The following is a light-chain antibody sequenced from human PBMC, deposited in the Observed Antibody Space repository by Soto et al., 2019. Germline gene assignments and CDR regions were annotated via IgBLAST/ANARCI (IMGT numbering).Light chain of an antibody. CDR3: QTYDKAPWT. J-gene: IGKJ1*01. CDR1: QYIDNH. CDR2: GAF. Sequence: DIPMIQSPSSLSASVGGRVSITCRASQYIDNHLAWYQQKAGKSPQLLIFGAFTLQSGVPSRFSGSGSGTDFTLTINNVQPEDVATYYCQTYDKAPWTFGPGTKV. V-gene: IGKV1-27*01.